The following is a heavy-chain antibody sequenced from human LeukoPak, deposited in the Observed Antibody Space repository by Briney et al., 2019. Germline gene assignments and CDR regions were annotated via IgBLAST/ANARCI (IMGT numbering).Heavy chain of an antibody. D-gene: IGHD3-3*01. Sequence: GGSLRLSCAASGFTFSSYAMSWVRQAPGKGLEWVSAISGSGGSTYYAGSVKGRFTISRDNSKNTLYLQMNSLRAEDTAVYYCAKDPRIRDFWSGFFDYWGQGTLVTVSS. CDR1: GFTFSSYA. J-gene: IGHJ4*02. CDR3: AKDPRIRDFWSGFFDY. V-gene: IGHV3-23*01. CDR2: ISGSGGST.